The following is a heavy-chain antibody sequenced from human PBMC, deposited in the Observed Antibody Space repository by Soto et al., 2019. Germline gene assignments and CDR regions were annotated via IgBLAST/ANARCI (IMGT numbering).Heavy chain of an antibody. D-gene: IGHD2-2*01. CDR1: GGTFSSYS. CDR3: AREGLVLVPTTVNSDYYYYAMDV. Sequence: SVKVSCKASGGTFSSYSFSWVRQAPGQGLEWMGRIIPMLEIADYAQKFQGRVTITADESTSTAYMELSSLRSEDTAVYYCAREGLVLVPTTVNSDYYYYAMDVWGQGTTVTVSS. V-gene: IGHV1-69*04. J-gene: IGHJ6*02. CDR2: IIPMLEIA.